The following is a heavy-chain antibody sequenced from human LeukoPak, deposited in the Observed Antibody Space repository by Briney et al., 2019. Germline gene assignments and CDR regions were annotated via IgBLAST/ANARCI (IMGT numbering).Heavy chain of an antibody. D-gene: IGHD2-15*01. J-gene: IGHJ4*02. CDR1: GYTFTSYY. CDR3: ARDLALAHCSGGSCYELDY. CDR2: INPSGGST. V-gene: IGHV1-46*01. Sequence: ASVKVSCKASGYTFTSYYMHWVRQAPGQGLEWMGIINPSGGSTSYAQKFQGRVTMTRDTSTSTVYMELSSLRSEDTAVYYCARDLALAHCSGGSCYELDYWGQGTPVTVSS.